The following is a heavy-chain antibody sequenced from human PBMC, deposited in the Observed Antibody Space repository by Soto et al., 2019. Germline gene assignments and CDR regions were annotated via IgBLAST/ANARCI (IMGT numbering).Heavy chain of an antibody. V-gene: IGHV1-69*06. CDR1: GGTFSSYA. CDR3: ARVGYTFWSRDHCYEVDL. J-gene: IGHJ6*02. D-gene: IGHD3-3*01. CDR2: IIPIVTTP. Sequence: QVRLVQSGAEVKKPGSSVKVSCEASGGTFSSYAVTWVRQAPGQGLEWMGGIIPIVTTPNYAQKFQGRLTISTAKDASTSYTELSSLRSEDTGVYGCARVGYTFWSRDHCYEVDLGSQGTTVLVSS.